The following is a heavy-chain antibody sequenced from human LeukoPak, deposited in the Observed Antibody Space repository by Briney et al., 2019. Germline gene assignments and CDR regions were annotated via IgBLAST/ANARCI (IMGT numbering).Heavy chain of an antibody. Sequence: GGSLRLSCAASGFTFSSYAMHWVRQAPGKGLEWVAVISYDGSNKYYADSVKGRFTISRDNSKNTLYLQMNSLRAEDTAVYYCAREWELPGDYWGQGTLVTVSS. CDR2: ISYDGSNK. CDR1: GFTFSSYA. J-gene: IGHJ4*02. V-gene: IGHV3-30*04. D-gene: IGHD1-26*01. CDR3: AREWELPGDY.